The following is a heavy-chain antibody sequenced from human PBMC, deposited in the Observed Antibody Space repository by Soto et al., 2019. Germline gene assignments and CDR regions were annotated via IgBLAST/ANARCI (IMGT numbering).Heavy chain of an antibody. CDR3: ARDLGAATLDY. Sequence: GGSLRLSCAASGFTFSSYGMHWVRQAPGKGLEWVAVIWYDGSNKYYADSVKGRFTISRDNSKNPLYLQMNSPRAEDTAVYYCARDLGAATLDYWGQGTLVTVSS. CDR2: IWYDGSNK. CDR1: GFTFSSYG. D-gene: IGHD2-15*01. J-gene: IGHJ4*02. V-gene: IGHV3-33*01.